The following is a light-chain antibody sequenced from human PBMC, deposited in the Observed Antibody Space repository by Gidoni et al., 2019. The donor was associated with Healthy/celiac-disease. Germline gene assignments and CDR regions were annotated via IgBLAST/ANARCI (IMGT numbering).Light chain of an antibody. CDR2: DAS. Sequence: PGERATLSCRASQSVSSYLAWYQQKPGQAPRLLIYDASNRATGIPARFSGSGSGTDFTLTIGSLEPEDFAVYYCQQRSNSWTFXXXTKVEIK. CDR1: QSVSSY. J-gene: IGKJ1*01. V-gene: IGKV3-11*01. CDR3: QQRSNSWT.